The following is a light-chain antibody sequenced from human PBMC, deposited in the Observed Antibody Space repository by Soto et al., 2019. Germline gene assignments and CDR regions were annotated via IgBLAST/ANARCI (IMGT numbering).Light chain of an antibody. J-gene: IGKJ1*01. CDR3: QQYNSYPWT. V-gene: IGKV1-5*03. CDR2: KAS. Sequence: DIQMTQSPSTLSASVGDRVTITCRASQSISSWLAWYQQKPGKAPKLLIYKASSLESGVPSRFSGSGSGTEFTLPISSLQPDDFATYYCQQYNSYPWTFGQGTKVVIK. CDR1: QSISSW.